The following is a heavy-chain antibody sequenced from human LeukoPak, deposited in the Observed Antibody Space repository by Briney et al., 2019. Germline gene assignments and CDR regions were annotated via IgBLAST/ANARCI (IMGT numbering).Heavy chain of an antibody. D-gene: IGHD7-27*01. Sequence: PSETLSLTCTVSGGSISSGDYYWSWIRQPPGKGLEWIGYIYYSGSTYYNPSLKSRVTISVDTSKNQFSLKLSSVTAADTAMYYCARVNSGERPSNWFDPWGQGTLVTVSS. CDR1: GGSISSGDYY. J-gene: IGHJ5*02. CDR2: IYYSGST. V-gene: IGHV4-30-4*08. CDR3: ARVNSGERPSNWFDP.